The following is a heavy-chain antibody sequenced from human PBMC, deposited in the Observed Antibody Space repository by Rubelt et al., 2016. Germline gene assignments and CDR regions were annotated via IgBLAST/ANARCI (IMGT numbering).Heavy chain of an antibody. J-gene: IGHJ4*02. CDR3: ARDLYKGARWLGAY. CDR2: INPNRGGT. V-gene: IGHV1-2*02. CDR1: GYTFTGYY. D-gene: IGHD6-19*01. Sequence: QVQLVQSGAEVKKPGASVKVSCKASGYTFTGYYMNWVRQAPGQGLEWMGWINPNRGGTSYDPKFPGMVTMTRDTSISTAYMGLGRLRSDDTAVYYCARDLYKGARWLGAYWGQGTLVTVSA.